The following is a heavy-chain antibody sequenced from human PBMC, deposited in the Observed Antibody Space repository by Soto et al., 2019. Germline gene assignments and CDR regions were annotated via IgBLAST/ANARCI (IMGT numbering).Heavy chain of an antibody. CDR2: INHSGST. D-gene: IGHD2-2*01. CDR1: GGSFSGYY. J-gene: IGHJ6*02. CDR3: GGIRVPAATDYYYYGMDV. V-gene: IGHV4-34*01. Sequence: SETLSLTCAVYGGSFSGYYWSWIRQPPGKGLEWIGEINHSGSTNYNPSLKSRVTISVDTSKNQFSLKLSSVTAADTAVYYCGGIRVPAATDYYYYGMDVWGQGTTVTVSS.